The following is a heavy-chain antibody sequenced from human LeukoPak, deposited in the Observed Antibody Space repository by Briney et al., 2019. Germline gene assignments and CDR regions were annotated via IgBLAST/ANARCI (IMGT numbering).Heavy chain of an antibody. CDR1: GFTFSSYS. D-gene: IGHD6-19*01. Sequence: GGSLRLSCAASGFTFSSYSMNWVRQAPGKGLEWVSSISSSSSYIYYADSVKGRFTISRDNAKNSLYLQMNSLRAEDTAVYYCARDRAVAGASFGPGPEYYYYYGMDVWGQGTTVTVSS. V-gene: IGHV3-21*01. CDR3: ARDRAVAGASFGPGPEYYYYYGMDV. CDR2: ISSSSSYI. J-gene: IGHJ6*02.